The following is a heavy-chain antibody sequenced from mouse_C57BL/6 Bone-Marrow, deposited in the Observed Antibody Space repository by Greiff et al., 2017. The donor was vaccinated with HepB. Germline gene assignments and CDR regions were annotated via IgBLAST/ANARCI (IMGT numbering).Heavy chain of an antibody. D-gene: IGHD2-12*01. J-gene: IGHJ1*03. CDR2: IDPENGDT. CDR3: TSYSPFHLCYFDV. V-gene: IGHV14-4*01. CDR1: GFNIKDDY. Sequence: EVKLMESGAELVRPGASVKLSCTASGFNIKDDYMHWVKQRPEQGLEWIGWIDPENGDTEYASKFQGKATITADTSSNTAYLQLSSLTSEDTAVYYCTSYSPFHLCYFDVWGTGTTVTVSS.